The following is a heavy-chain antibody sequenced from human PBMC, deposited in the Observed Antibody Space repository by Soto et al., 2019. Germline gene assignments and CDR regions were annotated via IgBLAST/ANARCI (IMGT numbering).Heavy chain of an antibody. Sequence: GESLKISCKGSGYNFAGYWIAWVRQMPGKGLELMGIIYPSDSDTRYRPSFQGQVTISADKSISSAYLQWSSLRASDTAMYYCARGGVSTRTFDYGGQGPPVTVS. CDR1: GYNFAGYW. V-gene: IGHV5-51*01. D-gene: IGHD3-3*01. CDR3: ARGGVSTRTFDY. CDR2: IYPSDSDT. J-gene: IGHJ4*02.